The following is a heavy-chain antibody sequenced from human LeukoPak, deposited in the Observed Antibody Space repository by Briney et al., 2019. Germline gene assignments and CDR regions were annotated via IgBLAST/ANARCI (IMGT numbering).Heavy chain of an antibody. D-gene: IGHD2-21*02. CDR2: INPNSGGT. Sequence: GASVKVSCKASGYTFTGYYMHWVRQAPGQGLEWMGWINPNSGGTNYAQKFQGWVTMTRDTSISTAYMELSRLRSDDTAVYYCARLKGDENYGMDVWGQGTTVTVSS. V-gene: IGHV1-2*04. CDR3: ARLKGDENYGMDV. J-gene: IGHJ6*02. CDR1: GYTFTGYY.